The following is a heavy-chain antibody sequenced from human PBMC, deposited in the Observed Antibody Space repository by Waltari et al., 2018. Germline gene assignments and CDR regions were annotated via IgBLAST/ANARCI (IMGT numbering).Heavy chain of an antibody. CDR2: IYHSGST. V-gene: IGHV4-30-2*01. CDR1: GGSISSGGYY. D-gene: IGHD3-10*01. J-gene: IGHJ4*02. Sequence: QVQLQESGPGLVKPSQTLSLTCTVSGGSISSGGYYWRWIRPQPGKGLAWIGYIYHSGSTYYNPSLKSRVTISVDRSKNQFSLKLSSVTAADTAVYYCARGRGFFYGSGSYYEIDYWGQGTLVTVSS. CDR3: ARGRGFFYGSGSYYEIDY.